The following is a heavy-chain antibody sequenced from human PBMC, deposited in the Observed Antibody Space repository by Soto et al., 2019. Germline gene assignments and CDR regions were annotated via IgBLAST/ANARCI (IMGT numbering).Heavy chain of an antibody. Sequence: ASVKVSCKTSGYIFTSHYINWVRQATGQGFEWMGWMNPNSGNTGYAQKFQGRVTMTRDTSISTAYMELSSLRSEDTAIYYCVRNLNGFDPWGQGTLVTVSS. V-gene: IGHV1-8*02. CDR3: VRNLNGFDP. CDR2: MNPNSGNT. CDR1: GYIFTSHY. J-gene: IGHJ5*02.